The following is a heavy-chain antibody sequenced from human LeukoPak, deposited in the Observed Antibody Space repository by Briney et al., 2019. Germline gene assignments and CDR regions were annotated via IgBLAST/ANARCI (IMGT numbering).Heavy chain of an antibody. Sequence: ASVKVSCKASGYTFTSYFMHWVRQAPGQGLEWMGVINPSTGTTSYAQKFQGRVTMTTDTSTSTVYMELSSLRSEDTAVYYCATLEGGSYSYYYYGMDVWGQGTTVTVSS. J-gene: IGHJ6*02. CDR3: ATLEGGSYSYYYYGMDV. CDR1: GYTFTSYF. V-gene: IGHV1-46*01. D-gene: IGHD1-26*01. CDR2: INPSTGTT.